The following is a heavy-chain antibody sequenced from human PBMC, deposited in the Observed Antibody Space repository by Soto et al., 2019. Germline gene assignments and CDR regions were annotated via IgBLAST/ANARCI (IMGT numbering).Heavy chain of an antibody. V-gene: IGHV1-69*13. CDR1: GGTFSSYA. CDR3: ARDAPYPNAFDI. Sequence: VASVKVSCKASGGTFSSYAISWVRQAPGQGLEWMGGIIPIFGTANYAQKFQGRVTITADESTSTAYMELSSLRSEDTAVYYCARDAPYPNAFDIWGQGTMVTVSS. J-gene: IGHJ3*02. CDR2: IIPIFGTA.